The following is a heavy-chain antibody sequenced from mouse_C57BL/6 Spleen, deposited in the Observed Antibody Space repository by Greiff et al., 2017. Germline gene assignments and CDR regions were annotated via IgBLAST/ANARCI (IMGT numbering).Heavy chain of an antibody. V-gene: IGHV1-15*01. Sequence: VQLQESGAELVRPGASVTLSCKASGYTFTDYEMHWVKQTPVHGLEWIGAIDPETGGTAYNQKFKGKAILTADKSSSTAYMELRSLTSEDSAVYYCTRGGTGYPLAYWGQGTLVTVSA. CDR1: GYTFTDYE. CDR3: TRGGTGYPLAY. D-gene: IGHD3-2*02. CDR2: IDPETGGT. J-gene: IGHJ3*01.